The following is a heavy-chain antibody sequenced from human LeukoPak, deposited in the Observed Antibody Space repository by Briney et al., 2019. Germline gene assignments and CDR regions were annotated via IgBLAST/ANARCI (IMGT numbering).Heavy chain of an antibody. CDR1: GFTFSTYT. CDR3: AIDPNWGTHS. D-gene: IGHD7-27*01. CDR2: IGNNGGGI. Sequence: PGGSLRLSCAASGFTFSTYTMYWVRHPPGKSLEWVSIIGNNGGGIHYADSVRGRFTISRDNSKDALYLQMNSLRVEDTAVYYCAIDPNWGTHSWGQGVLVTVSP. J-gene: IGHJ4*02. V-gene: IGHV3-23*01.